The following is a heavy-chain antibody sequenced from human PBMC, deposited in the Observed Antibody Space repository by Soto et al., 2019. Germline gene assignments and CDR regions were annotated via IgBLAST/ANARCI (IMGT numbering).Heavy chain of an antibody. CDR1: GYIFTSYG. CDR3: ARPLGYDPTRSRYYYYYGMDV. J-gene: IGHJ6*02. CDR2: ISAYNGNT. D-gene: IGHD3-22*01. V-gene: IGHV1-18*04. Sequence: ASVKVSCKASGYIFTSYGISWVRQAPGQGLEWMGWISAYNGNTNYAQKLQGRVTMTTDTSTSTAYMELRSLRSDDTAVYYCARPLGYDPTRSRYYYYYGMDVWGQGTTVTVS.